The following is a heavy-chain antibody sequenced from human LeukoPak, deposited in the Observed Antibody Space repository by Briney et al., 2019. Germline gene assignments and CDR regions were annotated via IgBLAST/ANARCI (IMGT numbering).Heavy chain of an antibody. CDR2: IRYDGSNK. CDR1: GFTFSSYG. V-gene: IGHV3-30*02. D-gene: IGHD5-24*01. Sequence: PGGSLRLSCAASGFTFSSYGMHWVRQAPGKGLEWVAFIRYDGSNKYYADSVKGRFTISRDNSKNTLYLQMNSLRAEDTSVYYCAKMEMATITGGGSVDIWGQGTMVTVSS. J-gene: IGHJ3*02. CDR3: AKMEMATITGGGSVDI.